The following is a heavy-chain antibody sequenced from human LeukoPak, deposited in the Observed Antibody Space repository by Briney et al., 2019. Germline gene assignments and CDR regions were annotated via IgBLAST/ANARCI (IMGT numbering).Heavy chain of an antibody. CDR2: IYYSGST. D-gene: IGHD6-13*01. J-gene: IGHJ3*02. V-gene: IGHV4-59*12. CDR3: ARGSSPYSSSWYGAFDI. Sequence: KSSETLSLTCTVSGGSISRYYWSWIRQPPGKGLEWIGYIYYSGSTNYNPSLKSRVTISVDTSKNQFSLKLSSVTAADTAVYYCARGSSPYSSSWYGAFDIWGQGTMVTVSS. CDR1: GGSISRYY.